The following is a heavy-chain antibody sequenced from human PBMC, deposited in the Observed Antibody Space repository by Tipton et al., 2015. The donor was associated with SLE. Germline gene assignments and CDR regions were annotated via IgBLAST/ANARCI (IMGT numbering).Heavy chain of an antibody. V-gene: IGHV4-34*01. CDR3: GTHGYLYGLGNYYPRGYFDY. J-gene: IGHJ4*02. Sequence: GLVKPSETLSLTCAVYGASFSDYYWSWIRHPPGKGLEWIGAINDVGGTNFNPSLKSRVTISLDRSKKQLSLELTSITAAETAVYYCGTHGYLYGLGNYYPRGYFDYWGLGTLVTVSS. CDR1: GASFSDYY. D-gene: IGHD3-10*01. CDR2: INDVGGT.